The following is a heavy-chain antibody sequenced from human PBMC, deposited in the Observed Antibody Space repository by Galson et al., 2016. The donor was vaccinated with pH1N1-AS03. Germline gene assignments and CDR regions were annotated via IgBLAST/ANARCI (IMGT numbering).Heavy chain of an antibody. CDR2: IFSNGQS. D-gene: IGHD6-19*01. Sequence: SLRLSCAASDVSLRAYWMSWVRQSPGKGLEWIGYIFSNGQSEFNPALKTSASMSVDLSKSQFFLRLASVTAADTALYFCAKGAVAVDGLRPLPAHFESWGHGISVTVS. CDR1: DVSLRAYW. CDR3: AKGAVAVDGLRPLPAHFES. J-gene: IGHJ4*01. V-gene: IGHV4-4*01.